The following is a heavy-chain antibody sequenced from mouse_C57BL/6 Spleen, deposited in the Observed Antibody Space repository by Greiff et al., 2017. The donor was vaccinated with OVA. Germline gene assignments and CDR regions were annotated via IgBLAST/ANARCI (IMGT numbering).Heavy chain of an antibody. CDR3: ARGLGRDYAMDY. J-gene: IGHJ4*01. CDR1: GYTFTSYW. D-gene: IGHD4-1*01. Sequence: VQLQQPGAELVKPGASVKLSCKASGYTFTSYWMQWVKQRPGQGLEWIGELDPSDSYTNYNQKFKGKATLTVDTSSSTAYMQLSSLTSEDSAVYYCARGLGRDYAMDYWGQGTSVTVSS. V-gene: IGHV1-50*01. CDR2: LDPSDSYT.